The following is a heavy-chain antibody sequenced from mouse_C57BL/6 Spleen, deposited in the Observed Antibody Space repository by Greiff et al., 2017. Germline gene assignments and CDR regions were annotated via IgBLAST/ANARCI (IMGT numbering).Heavy chain of an antibody. CDR3: ARDNWDPRYFDY. Sequence: EVQVVESGGGLVKPGGSLKLSCAASGFTFSSYAMSWVRQPPEKRLEWVATISDGGSYTYYPDNVKGRFTISRDNAKNNLYLQMSHLKSEDTAMYYCARDNWDPRYFDYWGQGTTLTVSS. D-gene: IGHD4-1*01. CDR2: ISDGGSYT. J-gene: IGHJ2*01. V-gene: IGHV5-4*01. CDR1: GFTFSSYA.